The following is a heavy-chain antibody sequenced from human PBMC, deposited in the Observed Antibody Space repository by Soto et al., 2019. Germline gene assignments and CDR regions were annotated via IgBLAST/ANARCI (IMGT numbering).Heavy chain of an antibody. CDR2: ISGSGRNI. V-gene: IGHV3-23*01. CDR1: GLSFSLYS. J-gene: IGHJ4*02. D-gene: IGHD2-21*02. Sequence: EVQLLESGGGLVQPGGSLRLACATSGLSFSLYSMGWVRQAPGKGLEWVSAISGSGRNIHYADSVKGRFTISRDNSKNTLSLQMNSLRAEDTAFYYCAKDDRTASRIDYWGQGTLVTVSS. CDR3: AKDDRTASRIDY.